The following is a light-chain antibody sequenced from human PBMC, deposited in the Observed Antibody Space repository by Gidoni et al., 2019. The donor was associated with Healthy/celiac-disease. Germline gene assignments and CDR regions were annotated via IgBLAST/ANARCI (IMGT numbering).Light chain of an antibody. Sequence: DIQMTQSPSTLSASVGDRVTTTCRASQSISSWLAWYQQKPGKAPKLLIYDASSLESGVPSRFSGSGSGTEFALTISSLQPDDFATYYCQQYNSYSPELTFGGGTKVEIK. CDR2: DAS. J-gene: IGKJ4*01. V-gene: IGKV1-5*01. CDR1: QSISSW. CDR3: QQYNSYSPELT.